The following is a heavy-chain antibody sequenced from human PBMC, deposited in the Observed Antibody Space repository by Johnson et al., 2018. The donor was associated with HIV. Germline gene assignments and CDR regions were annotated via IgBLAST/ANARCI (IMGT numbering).Heavy chain of an antibody. J-gene: IGHJ3*02. Sequence: VQLVESGGGLIQPGGSLRVSCAASGFSVSGNYMSWVRQAPGKGLEWVSSIYVGDNTYYADSVNGRFTISRDNAKNSLYLQMNSLRTEDTAVYYCASGPDESITLANWGAMDGAFDIWGQGTMVTVSS. V-gene: IGHV3-53*01. CDR1: GFSVSGNY. D-gene: IGHD7-27*01. CDR3: ASGPDESITLANWGAMDGAFDI. CDR2: IYVGDNT.